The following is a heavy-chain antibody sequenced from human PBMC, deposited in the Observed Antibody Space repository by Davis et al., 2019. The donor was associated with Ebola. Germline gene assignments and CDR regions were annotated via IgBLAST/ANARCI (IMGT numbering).Heavy chain of an antibody. Sequence: SETLSLTCSVSGVSINNEGYFGAWIRRPPGKGLEWVGRTFHGGDTYFNPSLKSRITISVDTSRNKFSLKLSSVTAADTAIYYCATARGNPIWGSYLDSWGQGALVTVSS. D-gene: IGHD3-16*01. CDR2: TFHGGDT. CDR1: GVSINNEGYF. CDR3: ATARGNPIWGSYLDS. V-gene: IGHV4-39*07. J-gene: IGHJ4*02.